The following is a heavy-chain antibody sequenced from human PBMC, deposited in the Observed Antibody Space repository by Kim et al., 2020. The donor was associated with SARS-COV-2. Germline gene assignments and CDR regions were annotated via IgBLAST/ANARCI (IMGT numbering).Heavy chain of an antibody. CDR1: GGSFSGYY. CDR3: ARRSDCFVGC. J-gene: IGHJ1*01. CDR2: INHSGST. D-gene: IGHD2-21*02. Sequence: SETLSLTCAVYGGSFSGYYWSWIRQPPGKGLEWIGEINHSGSTNYNPSLKSRVTISVDTSKNQFSLKLSSVTASDTAVYYCARRSDCFVGCCGQVTLCTV. V-gene: IGHV4-34*01.